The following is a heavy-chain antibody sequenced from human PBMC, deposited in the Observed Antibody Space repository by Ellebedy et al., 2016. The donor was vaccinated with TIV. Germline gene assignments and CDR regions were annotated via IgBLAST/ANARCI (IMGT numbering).Heavy chain of an antibody. Sequence: MPSETLSLTCTVSGASISSYYWSWIRQPAGKGLEWIGSIYYSGSANYNPSLKSRVTISIDTSKSQFSLQLSSVTAADTAVYYCASAPLGRNWYFYFWGRGTPVTVSS. D-gene: IGHD1-26*01. CDR3: ASAPLGRNWYFYF. V-gene: IGHV4-59*01. CDR1: GASISSYY. CDR2: IYYSGSA. J-gene: IGHJ2*01.